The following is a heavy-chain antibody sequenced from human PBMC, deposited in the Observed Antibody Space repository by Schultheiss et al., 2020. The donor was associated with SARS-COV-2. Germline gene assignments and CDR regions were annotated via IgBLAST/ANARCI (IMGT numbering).Heavy chain of an antibody. J-gene: IGHJ4*02. Sequence: GESLKISCAASGFTFSSYAMSWVRQAPGKGLEWVSAISGSGGSTYYADSVKGRFTISRDNSKNTLYLQMNSLRAEDTAVYYCAKDSWSYHFDYWGQGTLVTVSS. V-gene: IGHV3-23*01. CDR1: GFTFSSYA. D-gene: IGHD1-26*01. CDR3: AKDSWSYHFDY. CDR2: ISGSGGST.